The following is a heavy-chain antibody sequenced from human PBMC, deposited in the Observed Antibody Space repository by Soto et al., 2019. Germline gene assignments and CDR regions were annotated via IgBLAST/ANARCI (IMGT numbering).Heavy chain of an antibody. CDR2: IDSSGEK. V-gene: IGHV2-26*01. D-gene: IGHD3-16*01. Sequence: QVTLKESGPVLVKPTEPLTLRCTVSGLSITDSEMGVSWIRQPPGKALEWLAHIDSSGEKSYRTFLKSRRTISKDTSKSQIVLIMTNMDPADTATYYCARRHLAVAVSPWFDPWGQGILVTVSS. CDR3: ARRHLAVAVSPWFDP. CDR1: GLSITDSEMG. J-gene: IGHJ5*02.